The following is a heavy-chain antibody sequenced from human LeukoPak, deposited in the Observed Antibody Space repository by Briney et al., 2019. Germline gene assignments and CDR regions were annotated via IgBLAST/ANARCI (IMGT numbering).Heavy chain of an antibody. V-gene: IGHV1-69*13. CDR2: IIPIFGTA. J-gene: IGHJ6*03. CDR3: ARGPVLRYFDWLFRYYYYYYMDV. CDR1: GGTFSSYA. D-gene: IGHD3-9*01. Sequence: GASVKVSCKASGGTFSSYAISWVRQAPGQGLEWMGGIIPIFGTANYAQKFQGRVTITADESTSTAYMELSSLRSEDTAVYYCARGPVLRYFDWLFRYYYYYYMDVWGKGTTVTISS.